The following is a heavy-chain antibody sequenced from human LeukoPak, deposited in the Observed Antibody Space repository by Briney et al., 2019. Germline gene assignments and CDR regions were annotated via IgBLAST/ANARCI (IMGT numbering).Heavy chain of an antibody. V-gene: IGHV4-39*07. CDR3: ARVYSGSFPDY. CDR1: GASFSSTNYS. D-gene: IGHD1-26*01. CDR2: IYDSGST. J-gene: IGHJ4*02. Sequence: SETLSLTCTVSGASFSSTNYSWGWIRQPPGKGLEWIGSIYDSGSTDYNPSLKSRVTISVDTSKNQFSLKLSSVTAADTAVYYCARVYSGSFPDYWGQGTLVTVSS.